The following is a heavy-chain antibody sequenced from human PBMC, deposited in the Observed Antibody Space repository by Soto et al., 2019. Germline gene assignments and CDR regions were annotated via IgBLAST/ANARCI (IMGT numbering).Heavy chain of an antibody. CDR3: AKDSWYFDL. Sequence: PXGSLILSCEASGFIFTNFWMHWVRQVPGKGLVWVSRIDTSGSSTSYADSVKGRFTISRDNAKNTVSLQMNSLRAEDTGVYYCAKDSWYFDLWSQGSLVTVSS. V-gene: IGHV3-74*01. J-gene: IGHJ4*02. CDR1: GFIFTNFW. D-gene: IGHD6-13*01. CDR2: IDTSGSST.